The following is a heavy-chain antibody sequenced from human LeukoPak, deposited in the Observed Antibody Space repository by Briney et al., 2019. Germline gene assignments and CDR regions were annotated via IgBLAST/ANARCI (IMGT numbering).Heavy chain of an antibody. Sequence: ASVKVSCKASGYTFTIYYMHWVRQAPGQVLEWMGIINPSGGSTSYAQKFQGRVTMTRDTSTSTVYMELSSLRSEDTAVYYCARAPRDYYDSSGHFDYWGQGTLVTVSS. CDR3: ARAPRDYYDSSGHFDY. CDR1: GYTFTIYY. J-gene: IGHJ4*02. CDR2: INPSGGST. D-gene: IGHD3-22*01. V-gene: IGHV1-46*01.